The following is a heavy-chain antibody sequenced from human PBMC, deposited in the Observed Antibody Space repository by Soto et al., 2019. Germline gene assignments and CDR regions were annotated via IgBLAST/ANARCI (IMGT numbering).Heavy chain of an antibody. V-gene: IGHV4-31*03. D-gene: IGHD3-3*01. CDR2: IYYSGST. J-gene: IGHJ4*02. CDR3: ARAGYYDFWSGYSVFDY. CDR1: GGSISSGGYY. Sequence: SETLSLTCTVSGGSISSGGYYWSWIRQHPGKGLEWIGYIYYSGSTYYNPSLKSRVTISVDTSKNQFSLKLSSVTAADTAVYYCARAGYYDFWSGYSVFDYWGQGTLVTVSS.